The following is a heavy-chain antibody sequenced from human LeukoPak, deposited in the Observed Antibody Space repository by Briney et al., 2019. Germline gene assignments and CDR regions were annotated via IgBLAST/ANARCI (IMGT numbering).Heavy chain of an antibody. CDR2: VSGDDGST. CDR3: AKDGGLSSWYLHFSYYYYYGMDV. CDR1: GFTFDDYA. V-gene: IGHV3-43*02. Sequence: PGGSLRLSCAASGFTFDDYAMHWVRQAPGKGLEWVSLVSGDDGSTFYADSVKGRFTISRDYSKNSLYLQMNSLRTEDTALYYCAKDGGLSSWYLHFSYYYYYGMDVWGQGTTVTVSS. J-gene: IGHJ6*02. D-gene: IGHD6-13*01.